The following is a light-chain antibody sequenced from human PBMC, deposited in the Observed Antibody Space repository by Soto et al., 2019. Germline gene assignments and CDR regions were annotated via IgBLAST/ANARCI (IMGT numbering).Light chain of an antibody. CDR3: QPGDT. J-gene: IGKJ1*01. V-gene: IGKV3-15*01. Sequence: EIVMTQSPATLSVSPGERATLSCRASQSVSSNLAGYQQQPGQPPRRLIYGASTRATGIPARFSGSGSGTVFTRTNSSLQSEDFAVYYSQPGDTFGQGTKVDI. CDR1: QSVSSN. CDR2: GAS.